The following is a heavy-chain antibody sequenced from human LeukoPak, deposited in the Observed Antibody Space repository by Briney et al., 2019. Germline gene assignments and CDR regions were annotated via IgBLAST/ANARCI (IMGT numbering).Heavy chain of an antibody. J-gene: IGHJ4*02. Sequence: GGSLRLSCAASGFTFSTRWMSWVRQTPGKGLEWVATMDGGGSATYYVDSVKGRFTITRDNAKNSLFLQMNSLRAEDTALYYCANEEWYRFDYWGQGTLVTVPS. CDR2: MDGGGSAT. V-gene: IGHV3-7*03. CDR1: GFTFSTRW. D-gene: IGHD2-8*01. CDR3: ANEEWYRFDY.